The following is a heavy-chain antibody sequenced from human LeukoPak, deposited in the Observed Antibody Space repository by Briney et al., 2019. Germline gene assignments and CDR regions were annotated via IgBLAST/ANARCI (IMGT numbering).Heavy chain of an antibody. Sequence: GASVKVSCKASGGTFSSYAISWVRQAPGQGLEWMGGIIPIFGTANYAQKFQGRVTITADKSTSTAYMELSSLRSEDTAVYYCAREGGKNPVGPYYYMDVWGKGTTVTVSS. CDR3: AREGGKNPVGPYYYMDV. V-gene: IGHV1-69*06. J-gene: IGHJ6*03. D-gene: IGHD3-16*01. CDR2: IIPIFGTA. CDR1: GGTFSSYA.